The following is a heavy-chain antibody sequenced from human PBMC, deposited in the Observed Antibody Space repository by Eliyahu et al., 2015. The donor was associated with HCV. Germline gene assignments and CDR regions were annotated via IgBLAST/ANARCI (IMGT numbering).Heavy chain of an antibody. J-gene: IGHJ5*02. D-gene: IGHD2-2*01. Sequence: QESGPGLVKPSETLSLTCTVSGGSISSSSYYWGWIRQPPGKGLEWIGSIYYSGSTYYNPSLKSRVTISVDTSKNQFSLKLSSVTAADTAVYYCATSSTSDIAWFDPWGQGTLVTVSS. CDR2: IYYSGST. V-gene: IGHV4-39*01. CDR1: GGSISSSSYY. CDR3: ATSSTSDIAWFDP.